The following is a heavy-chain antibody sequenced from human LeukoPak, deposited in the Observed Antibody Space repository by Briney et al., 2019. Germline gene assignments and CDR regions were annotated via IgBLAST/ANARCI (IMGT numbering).Heavy chain of an antibody. Sequence: SVKVSCKASGGTFSSYAISWVRQAPGQGLEWMGGIIPIFGTANYAQKFQGRVTITADESTSTAYMELSSLRSEDTAVYHCARSSIIATAGPFYFDYWGQGTLVTVSS. J-gene: IGHJ4*02. CDR1: GGTFSSYA. CDR2: IIPIFGTA. CDR3: ARSSIIATAGPFYFDY. D-gene: IGHD6-13*01. V-gene: IGHV1-69*13.